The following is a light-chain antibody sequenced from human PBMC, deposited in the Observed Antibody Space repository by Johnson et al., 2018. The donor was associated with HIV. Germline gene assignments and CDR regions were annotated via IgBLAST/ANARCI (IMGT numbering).Light chain of an antibody. V-gene: IGLV1-51*02. J-gene: IGLJ1*01. CDR3: GTWDSSLGYV. Sequence: QSVLTQPPSVSAAPGQKVTISCSGSSSNIGSNFVSWYQQLPGTAPKVLIYENNKRPSGIPDRFSGSKSGTSATLGITGLQTGDEADYYCGTWDSSLGYVFGTGTKVTVL. CDR1: SSNIGSNF. CDR2: ENN.